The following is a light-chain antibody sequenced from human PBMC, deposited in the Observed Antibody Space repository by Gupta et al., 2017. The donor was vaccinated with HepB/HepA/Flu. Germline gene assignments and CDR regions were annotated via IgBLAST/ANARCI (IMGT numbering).Light chain of an antibody. CDR3: SYAADTYSV. Sequence: SYDLTQPSSVSVSPGQTARIPCSGNALARAYGRWFQQKPGQAPVLIIYKDTERPSGTPERFSGSSSGTTVTLTIGGAQVEDEAYYYCSYAADTYSVFGTGTKVTVL. V-gene: IGLV3-27*01. J-gene: IGLJ1*01. CDR1: ALARAY. CDR2: KDT.